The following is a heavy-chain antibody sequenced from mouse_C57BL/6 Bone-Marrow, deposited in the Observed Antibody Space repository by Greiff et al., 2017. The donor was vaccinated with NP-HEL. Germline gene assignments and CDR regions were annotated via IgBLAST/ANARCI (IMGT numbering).Heavy chain of an antibody. Sequence: QVQLQQSGPGLVAPSQSLSITCTVSGFSLTSYGVDWVRQSPGKGLEWLGVIWGVGSTNYNSALKSGLSISKDNSTSQVFLKMNSLQTDDTAMYYCASGALGRGFAYWGQGTLVTVSA. CDR2: IWGVGST. V-gene: IGHV2-6*01. D-gene: IGHD4-1*01. CDR1: GFSLTSYG. CDR3: ASGALGRGFAY. J-gene: IGHJ3*01.